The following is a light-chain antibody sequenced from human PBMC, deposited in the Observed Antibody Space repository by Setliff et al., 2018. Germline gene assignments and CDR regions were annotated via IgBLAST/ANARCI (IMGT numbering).Light chain of an antibody. J-gene: IGLJ1*01. CDR2: RNN. Sequence: QSVLTQPPSASGTPGQRVTISCSGSSSNIGSNTVNWYQQLPGTAPKLLIYRNNQRPSGVPDRFSGSKSGTSASLAISGLQSEDEADYYCAAWDALLPGYVFSTGTKVTVL. CDR1: SSNIGSNT. V-gene: IGLV1-44*01. CDR3: AAWDALLPGYV.